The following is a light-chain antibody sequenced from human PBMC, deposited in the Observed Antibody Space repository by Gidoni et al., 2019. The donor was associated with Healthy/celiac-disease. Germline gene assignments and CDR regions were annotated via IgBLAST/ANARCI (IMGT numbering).Light chain of an antibody. CDR1: SGSIASTY. Sequence: NFMLTQPHSVSESPGKPVTISCTGSSGSIASTYVQWYQQRPGSAPTTVIYEDNQRPSGVPDRFSGSIDSSSNSASLTISGLKTEDEADYYCQSYDSSNRGVFGGGTKLTVL. CDR2: EDN. J-gene: IGLJ3*02. CDR3: QSYDSSNRGV. V-gene: IGLV6-57*02.